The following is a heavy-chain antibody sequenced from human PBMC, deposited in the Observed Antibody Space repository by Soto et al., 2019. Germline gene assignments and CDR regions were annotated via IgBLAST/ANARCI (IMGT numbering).Heavy chain of an antibody. CDR3: AREGVFGSSSWYGSWFDP. CDR2: IYYSGST. V-gene: IGHV4-61*01. Sequence: SETLSLTCTVSGGSVSSGSYYWSWVRQPPGKGLEWIGYIYYSGSTNYNPSLKSRVTISVDTSKNQFSLKLSSVTAADMAVYYCAREGVFGSSSWYGSWFDPWGQGTLVTVSS. J-gene: IGHJ5*02. CDR1: GGSVSSGSYY. D-gene: IGHD6-13*01.